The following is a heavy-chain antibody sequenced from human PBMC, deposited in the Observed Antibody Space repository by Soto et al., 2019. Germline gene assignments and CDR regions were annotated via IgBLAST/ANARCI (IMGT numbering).Heavy chain of an antibody. CDR3: ASLKGVAATPDAFDI. CDR1: GFNFSSYG. Sequence: GGSMRLCWAASGFNFSSYGRRWIRQAPGKGLEWVAVISYDGSNKYYADSLTGRFTISRDNSKNTLYLQMNSLRAEDTAVYYCASLKGVAATPDAFDIWGQGTMVTVSS. V-gene: IGHV3-30-3*01. J-gene: IGHJ3*02. CDR2: ISYDGSNK. D-gene: IGHD2-15*01.